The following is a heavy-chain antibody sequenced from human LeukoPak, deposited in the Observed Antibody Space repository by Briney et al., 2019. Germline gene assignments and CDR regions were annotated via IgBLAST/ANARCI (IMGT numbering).Heavy chain of an antibody. V-gene: IGHV1-69*05. J-gene: IGHJ4*02. D-gene: IGHD3-22*01. CDR3: ARERRNYYDSSGPKYYFDY. Sequence: SVKVSCKASGGTFSSYAISWVRQAPGQGLEWMGGIIPIFGTANYAQKFQGRVTITTDESTSTAYMELSSLRPEDTAVYYCARERRNYYDSSGPKYYFDYWGQGTLVTVSS. CDR2: IIPIFGTA. CDR1: GGTFSSYA.